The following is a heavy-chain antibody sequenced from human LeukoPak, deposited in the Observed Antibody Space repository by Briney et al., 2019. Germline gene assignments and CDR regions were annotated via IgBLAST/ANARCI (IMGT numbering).Heavy chain of an antibody. Sequence: SVKVSCKASGYTFTSYGITWVRQAPGQGLEWMGGIIPIFGTANYAQKFQGRVTITADESTSTAYMELSSLRSEDTAVYYCARRSDYHDYYMDVWGKGTTVTVSS. J-gene: IGHJ6*03. CDR3: ARRSDYHDYYMDV. CDR2: IIPIFGTA. V-gene: IGHV1-69*13. CDR1: GYTFTSYG. D-gene: IGHD4-17*01.